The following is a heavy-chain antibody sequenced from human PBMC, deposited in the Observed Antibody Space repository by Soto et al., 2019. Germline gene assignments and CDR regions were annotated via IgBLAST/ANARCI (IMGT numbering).Heavy chain of an antibody. Sequence: GGSLRLSVLASGFGFNSFNMTWNRRAPGRGLGWVASISVSGANIYYGDSVQGRFTISSDNSKRSVFLDLKSLRVENTAVYYCARDLGLLQSFFDYWGQGTLVTVSS. V-gene: IGHV3-21*01. J-gene: IGHJ4*02. CDR2: ISVSGANI. CDR1: GFGFNSFN. D-gene: IGHD1-1*01. CDR3: ARDLGLLQSFFDY.